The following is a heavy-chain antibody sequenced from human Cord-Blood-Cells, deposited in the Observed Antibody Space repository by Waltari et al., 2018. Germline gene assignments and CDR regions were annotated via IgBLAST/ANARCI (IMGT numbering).Heavy chain of an antibody. CDR1: GGSFSGYY. J-gene: IGHJ4*02. V-gene: IGHV4-34*01. CDR3: ARGDPSEWLVLIDY. Sequence: QVQLQQWGAGLLKPSETLSLTCAVYGGSFSGYYWSWIRQPPGKGLEWIGEINHSGSTNYNPSLKSRVTISVDTSKNQFSLKLSSVTAADTAVYYCARGDPSEWLVLIDYWGQGTLVTVSS. D-gene: IGHD6-19*01. CDR2: INHSGST.